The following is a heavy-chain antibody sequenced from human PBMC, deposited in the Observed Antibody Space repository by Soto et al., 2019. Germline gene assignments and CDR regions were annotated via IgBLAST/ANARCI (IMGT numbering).Heavy chain of an antibody. CDR2: IKQDGSEK. CDR1: GFTCSNYW. Sequence: PWRLQRVSSAASGFTCSNYWMSWIRQAPGKGLEWVANIKQDGSEKYYVDSVKGRFTISRDNAKNSLYLQMNSLRAEDTAVYYCARDRAAASAYWVQGTLVTVSP. J-gene: IGHJ4*02. V-gene: IGHV3-7*01. CDR3: ARDRAAASAY. D-gene: IGHD6-13*01.